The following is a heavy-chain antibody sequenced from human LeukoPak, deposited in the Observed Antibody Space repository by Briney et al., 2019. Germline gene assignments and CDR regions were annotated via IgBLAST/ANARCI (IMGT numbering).Heavy chain of an antibody. Sequence: GGSLRLSCAASGFTFSSYEMNWVRQAPGKGLEWVSYISTSGNSIYYADSVKGRFTVSRDNAKNSLFLQMNSLRAEDTAVYYCATSQGSWPDYFDYWGQGTLVTVSS. CDR3: ATSQGSWPDYFDY. J-gene: IGHJ4*02. CDR1: GFTFSSYE. CDR2: ISTSGNSI. D-gene: IGHD6-13*01. V-gene: IGHV3-48*03.